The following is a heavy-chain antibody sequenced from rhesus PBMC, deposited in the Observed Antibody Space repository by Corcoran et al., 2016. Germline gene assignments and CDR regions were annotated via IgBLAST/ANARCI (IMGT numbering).Heavy chain of an antibody. CDR1: GFTFSDHY. CDR3: AKAEYSSWSGDWYFDL. CDR2: INSGGGST. J-gene: IGHJ2*01. Sequence: EVQLVESGGGLVQPGGSLRLSCVASGFTFSDHYMDWVRQAPGTGLGWVSAINSGGGSTYYADSVKGRFTISRDNSKNTLSLQMNSLRAEDTAVYYCAKAEYSSWSGDWYFDLWGPGTPITISS. D-gene: IGHD6-13*01. V-gene: IGHV3S25*01.